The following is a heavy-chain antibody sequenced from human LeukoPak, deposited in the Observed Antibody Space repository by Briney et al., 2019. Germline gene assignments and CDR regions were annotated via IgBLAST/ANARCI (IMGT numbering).Heavy chain of an antibody. J-gene: IGHJ5*02. CDR1: GYTFTSYY. D-gene: IGHD3-16*01. Sequence: ASVKVSCKASGYTFTSYYMHWVRQAPGQGLEWMGIINPSGGSTSYAQKFQGRVTMTRDTSTSTVYMELSSLRSEDTAVYYCARAGIMITFGGVRDWFDPWGRGTLVTVSS. V-gene: IGHV1-46*01. CDR3: ARAGIMITFGGVRDWFDP. CDR2: INPSGGST.